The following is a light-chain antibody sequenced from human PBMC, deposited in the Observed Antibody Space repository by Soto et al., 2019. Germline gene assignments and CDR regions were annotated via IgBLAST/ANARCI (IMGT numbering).Light chain of an antibody. CDR3: ASWDNDLNGPI. J-gene: IGLJ2*01. CDR1: ASNVGSTY. V-gene: IGLV1-47*01. CDR2: KNN. Sequence: QSVLTQPPSASXTPGQRVSISCSGSASNVGSTYVFWYQQVPGTAPTLLIYKNNQRPSGVSDRFSGSKSGTSASLAISGLRVDDEADYYCASWDNDLNGPIFGGGTQLTVL.